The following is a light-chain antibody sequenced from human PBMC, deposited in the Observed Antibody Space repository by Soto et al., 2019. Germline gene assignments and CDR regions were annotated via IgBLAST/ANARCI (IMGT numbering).Light chain of an antibody. CDR1: SSDVGAYNY. CDR2: DVS. J-gene: IGLJ1*01. V-gene: IGLV2-14*03. CDR3: TSYTTGSTLV. Sequence: QSALTQPASVSGSPGQSITISCTGTSSDVGAYNYVSWYQQHPAKAPKLMIYDVSNRPSGVSNRFSGSKSGNTASLTISGLQAEDEADYYCTSYTTGSTLVFGTGTKLTVL.